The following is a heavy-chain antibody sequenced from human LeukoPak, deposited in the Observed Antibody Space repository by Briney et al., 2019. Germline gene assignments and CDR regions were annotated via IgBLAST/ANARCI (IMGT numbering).Heavy chain of an antibody. D-gene: IGHD3-22*01. J-gene: IGHJ4*02. CDR3: AAQIVVVPVDY. CDR1: GFTFSSYA. V-gene: IGHV3-23*01. CDR2: ISNSGGST. Sequence: GGSLRLSCAASGFTFSSYAMSWVRQAPGKGLEWVSTISNSGGSTYYADSVKGRFTISRDNSKNTLYLQMNSLRAEDTAVYYCAAQIVVVPVDYWGQGTLVTVSS.